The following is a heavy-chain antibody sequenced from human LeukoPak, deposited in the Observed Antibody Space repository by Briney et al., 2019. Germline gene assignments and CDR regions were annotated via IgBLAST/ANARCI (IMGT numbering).Heavy chain of an antibody. CDR1: GFTFSSYS. Sequence: PGGSLRLSCAASGFTFSSYSMNWVRQAPGKGLEWVANINQDRSEKNYVDSVKGRFIISRDNARNSLDLQMNSLRVEDTAVYYCARYGNGEWQGHYAFDIWSHGTMVTVSS. V-gene: IGHV3-7*01. CDR3: ARYGNGEWQGHYAFDI. CDR2: INQDRSEK. D-gene: IGHD3-10*01. J-gene: IGHJ3*02.